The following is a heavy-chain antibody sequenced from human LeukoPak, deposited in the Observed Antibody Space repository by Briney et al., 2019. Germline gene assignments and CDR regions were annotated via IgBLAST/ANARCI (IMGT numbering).Heavy chain of an antibody. D-gene: IGHD1-26*01. J-gene: IGHJ4*02. CDR1: GFTFSSYS. Sequence: GGSLRLSCAASGFTFSSYSMNWVRQAPGKGLEWVSSISSSSSYIYYADSVKGRFTISRDNAKNLLYLQMNSLRAEDTAVYFCAREVTGGSYYAFFDYWGQGTLVTVSS. V-gene: IGHV3-21*01. CDR3: AREVTGGSYYAFFDY. CDR2: ISSSSSYI.